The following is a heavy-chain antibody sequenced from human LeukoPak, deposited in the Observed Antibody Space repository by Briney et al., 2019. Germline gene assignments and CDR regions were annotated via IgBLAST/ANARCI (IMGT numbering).Heavy chain of an antibody. Sequence: ASVKVSCKASGYTFTGYYMHWVRQAPGQGLEWMGWISAYNGDTNYIQNFQGRLTMTIDTSTTTAYMELRSLKFDDTAMYYCARVPYSNSPLNDYWGQGSLVIVSS. V-gene: IGHV1-18*04. CDR1: GYTFTGYY. CDR3: ARVPYSNSPLNDY. J-gene: IGHJ4*02. CDR2: ISAYNGDT. D-gene: IGHD6-6*01.